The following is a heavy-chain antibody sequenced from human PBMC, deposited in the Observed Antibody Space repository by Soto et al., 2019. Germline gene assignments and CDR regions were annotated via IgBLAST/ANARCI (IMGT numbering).Heavy chain of an antibody. V-gene: IGHV3-15*01. CDR1: GFTFSNAW. CDR2: IKSKTDGGTT. D-gene: IGHD1-1*01. J-gene: IGHJ6*03. CDR3: TTGTNDYYYYYYMDV. Sequence: LRLSCAASGFTFSNAWMSWVRQAPGKGLEWVGRIKSKTDGGTTDYAAPVKGRFTISRDDSKNTLYLQMNSLKTEDTAVYYCTTGTNDYYYYYYMDVWGKGTTVTVSS.